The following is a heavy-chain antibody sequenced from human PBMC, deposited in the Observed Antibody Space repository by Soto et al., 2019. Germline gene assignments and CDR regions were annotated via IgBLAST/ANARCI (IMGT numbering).Heavy chain of an antibody. D-gene: IGHD3-16*01. CDR3: AKDMRGPRNWFDH. Sequence: XGSLRLSCSASGFTFSSYAMSWVRQAPGKGLEWVSAISGSGGSTYYADSVKGRFTISRDNSKNTLYLQMNSLRAEDTAVYYCAKDMRGPRNWFDHWGQGTLVTVSS. V-gene: IGHV3-23*01. J-gene: IGHJ5*02. CDR1: GFTFSSYA. CDR2: ISGSGGST.